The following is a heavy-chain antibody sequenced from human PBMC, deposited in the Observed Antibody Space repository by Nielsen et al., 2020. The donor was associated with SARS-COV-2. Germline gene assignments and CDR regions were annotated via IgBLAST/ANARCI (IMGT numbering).Heavy chain of an antibody. D-gene: IGHD3-22*01. CDR2: IIPIFGTA. V-gene: IGHV1-69*05. CDR1: GGTFSSYA. CDR3: ARTTYYYDSSGLASFDY. J-gene: IGHJ4*02. Sequence: SVKVSCKASGGTFSSYAISWVRQAPGQGLEWMEGIIPIFGTANYAQKFQGRVTLTTDTSTSTAYMELRSLRSDDTAVYYCARTTYYYDSSGLASFDYWGQRTLVTVSS.